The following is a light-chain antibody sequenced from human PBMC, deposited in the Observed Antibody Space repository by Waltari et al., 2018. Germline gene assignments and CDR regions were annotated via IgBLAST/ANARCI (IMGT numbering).Light chain of an antibody. Sequence: SYVLTQPPSVSVAPGKTARIACGLNDIGGRTVNWYQQKPGQAPVLVVYVDTDRPSGIPGRFFGSTSGNSATLTISRVEAGDEADYYCQVWVSRTDHYVFGTGTKVTVL. CDR2: VDT. V-gene: IGLV3-21*03. J-gene: IGLJ1*01. CDR3: QVWVSRTDHYV. CDR1: DIGGRT.